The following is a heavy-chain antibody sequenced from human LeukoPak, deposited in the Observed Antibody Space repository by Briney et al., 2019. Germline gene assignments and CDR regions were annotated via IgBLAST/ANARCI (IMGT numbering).Heavy chain of an antibody. CDR1: GFTFSSYW. D-gene: IGHD4-23*01. CDR3: ARDFYGGKNPEIY. Sequence: GGSLRLSCAASGFTFSSYWMSWVRQAPGKGLEWVANIKQDGSEKYYVDSVEGRFTISRDNAKNSLYLQMNSLRAEDTAVYYCARDFYGGKNPEIYWGQGTLVTVSS. J-gene: IGHJ4*02. V-gene: IGHV3-7*01. CDR2: IKQDGSEK.